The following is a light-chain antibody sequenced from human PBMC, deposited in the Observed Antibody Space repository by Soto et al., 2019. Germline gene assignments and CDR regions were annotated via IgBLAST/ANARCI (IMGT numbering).Light chain of an antibody. CDR2: DAS. Sequence: EIVLTQSPATLSLSPGERATLSCRASQSISSYLAWYQQKPGQAPRLLIYDASNRATGIPARFSGSGSATDFTLTISSLEPEDFAVYYCQQRTNWPGGTFGQGTKLEI. CDR3: QQRTNWPGGT. V-gene: IGKV3-11*01. CDR1: QSISSY. J-gene: IGKJ2*01.